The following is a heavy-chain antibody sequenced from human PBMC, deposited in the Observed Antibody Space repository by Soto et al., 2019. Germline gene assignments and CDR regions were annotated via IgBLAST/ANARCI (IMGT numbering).Heavy chain of an antibody. CDR2: ISSSSSYI. Sequence: PGGSLRLSCAASGFTFSSYSMNWVRQAPGKGLEWVSSISSSSSYIYYADSVKGRFTISRDNAKNSLYLQMNSLRAEDTAVYYCSRDRAFWSGSADAFDIWGQGTMVTVSS. CDR1: GFTFSSYS. J-gene: IGHJ3*02. CDR3: SRDRAFWSGSADAFDI. D-gene: IGHD3-3*01. V-gene: IGHV3-21*01.